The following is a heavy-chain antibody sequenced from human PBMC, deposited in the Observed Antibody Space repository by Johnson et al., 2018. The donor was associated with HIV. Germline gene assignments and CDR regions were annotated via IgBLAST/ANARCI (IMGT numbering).Heavy chain of an antibody. CDR3: ARAFEVGPSGRVVDGFDPFDM. CDR2: ITQDGSEN. V-gene: IGHV3-7*05. D-gene: IGHD3-3*01. J-gene: IGHJ3*02. CDR1: GFSFHSYC. Sequence: EVQLVESGGGLVQPGGSLRLSCAASGFSFHSYCMTWVRQAPGKGLEWVANITQDGSENHYVDSLNGRLSISRDNAKNSLYLPMNTLHADEPAVYYLARAFEVGPSGRVVDGFDPFDMWGQGTMVTVSS.